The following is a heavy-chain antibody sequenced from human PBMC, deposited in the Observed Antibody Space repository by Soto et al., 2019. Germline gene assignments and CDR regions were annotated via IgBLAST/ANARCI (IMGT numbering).Heavy chain of an antibody. CDR2: IYYSGST. D-gene: IGHD6-13*01. Sequence: SETLSLTCTVSGGSISSYYWSWIRQPPGKGLEYIGYIYYSGSTNYNPSLKSRVTISVDTSKNQFSLNLNSVTAADTAVYYFARRGSSSWYEYYYYYGMDVWGQGTTVTVSS. V-gene: IGHV4-59*08. J-gene: IGHJ6*02. CDR1: GGSISSYY. CDR3: ARRGSSSWYEYYYYYGMDV.